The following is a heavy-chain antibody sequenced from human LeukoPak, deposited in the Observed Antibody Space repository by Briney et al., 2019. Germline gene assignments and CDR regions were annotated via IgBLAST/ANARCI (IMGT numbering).Heavy chain of an antibody. Sequence: PSETLSLTCTVSGGSISSSSYYWGWIRQPPGKGLEWVGSTSYRGSTYYNPSLKSRVTTSVDTSKNQFSLKLTSVTAADTAVYYCARRAEYFDSSGYYGYYFDFWGQGTLVTASS. D-gene: IGHD3-22*01. J-gene: IGHJ4*02. V-gene: IGHV4-39*01. CDR1: GGSISSSSYY. CDR3: ARRAEYFDSSGYYGYYFDF. CDR2: TSYRGST.